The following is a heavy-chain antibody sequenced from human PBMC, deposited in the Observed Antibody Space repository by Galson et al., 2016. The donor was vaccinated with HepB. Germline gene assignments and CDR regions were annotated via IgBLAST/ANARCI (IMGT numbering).Heavy chain of an antibody. D-gene: IGHD2-15*01. CDR2: IWSDGKNK. J-gene: IGHJ4*02. CDR1: GFPFSTYP. V-gene: IGHV3-33*08. CDR3: ARDTHCSKGSCNYDGQAD. Sequence: SLRLSCAASGFPFSTYPMHWVRQAPGKGLVWVAVIWSDGKNKYYANSVKGRFTISRDNSKNTLYLQMNSLRVEDTALYHCARDTHCSKGSCNYDGQADWGQGTLVIVSS.